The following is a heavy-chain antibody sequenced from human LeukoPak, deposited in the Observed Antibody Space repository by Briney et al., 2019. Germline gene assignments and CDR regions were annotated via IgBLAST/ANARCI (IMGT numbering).Heavy chain of an antibody. J-gene: IGHJ5*02. Sequence: GGSLRLSCTASGFTFSSSAMRWVRQAPGKGLEWPSTISDNGGTTYYADSVKGRFTISRDNSKNTLYLQMNSLRAEDTAVYYCAKKASGWYPGWFDPWGQGTLVTVSS. CDR3: AKKASGWYPGWFDP. CDR1: GFTFSSSA. V-gene: IGHV3-23*01. CDR2: ISDNGGTT. D-gene: IGHD6-19*01.